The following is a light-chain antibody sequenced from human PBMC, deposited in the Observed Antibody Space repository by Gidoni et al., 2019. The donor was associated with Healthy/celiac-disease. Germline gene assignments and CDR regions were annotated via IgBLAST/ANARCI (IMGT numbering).Light chain of an antibody. CDR1: QSVSRSY. Sequence: EIVLTQSPGTLSLSPGESATLSCSASQSVSRSYLAWYQQKPGQAPRLLIYGASSRATCIPDRFSGSGSGTDFTLTISRLEPEDWAVYYCQQYGSSSWTFGQGTKVEIK. CDR3: QQYGSSSWT. CDR2: GAS. J-gene: IGKJ1*01. V-gene: IGKV3-20*01.